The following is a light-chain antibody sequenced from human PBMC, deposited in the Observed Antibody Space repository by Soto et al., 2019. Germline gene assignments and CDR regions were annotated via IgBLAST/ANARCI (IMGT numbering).Light chain of an antibody. J-gene: IGKJ3*01. CDR2: AAS. CDR1: QTINNY. V-gene: IGKV1-39*01. CDR3: QQSYTTLFT. Sequence: DIQMTQSPSSLSASVGDXVTXXCRASQTINNYLNWYQQKPGKAPKLLIYAASSLQSGVPSRFSGSGSGTDFTLTISSLQPEDFATYYCQQSYTTLFTFGPGTKVDIK.